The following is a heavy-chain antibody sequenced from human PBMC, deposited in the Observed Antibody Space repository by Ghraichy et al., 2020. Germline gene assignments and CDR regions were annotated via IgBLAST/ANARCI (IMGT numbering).Heavy chain of an antibody. J-gene: IGHJ6*02. CDR1: GFTFSTSW. V-gene: IGHV3-74*01. CDR2: INSDGSST. CDR3: VRDYFYSMDV. Sequence: GGSLRLSCAASGFTFSTSWIHWVRQGPGQGLVWVSLINSDGSSTNYADSVKGRFTISRDNAKNTVYLQMNNLRAEDTAVYYCVRDYFYSMDVWGQGTTVIVSS. D-gene: IGHD3-10*01.